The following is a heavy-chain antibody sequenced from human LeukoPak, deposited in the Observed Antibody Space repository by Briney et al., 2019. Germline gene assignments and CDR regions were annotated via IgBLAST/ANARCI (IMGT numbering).Heavy chain of an antibody. CDR1: GGSISSYY. D-gene: IGHD2-2*01. CDR3: ARGGNCSSTSCYGSIDY. J-gene: IGHJ4*02. Sequence: SETLSLTCTVSGGSISSYYWSWIRQPAGKGLEWIGRIYTSGSTNYNPSLKSRVTMSVDTSKNQFSLKLSSVTAADTAVYYCARGGNCSSTSCYGSIDYWGQGTLVTVSS. CDR2: IYTSGST. V-gene: IGHV4-4*07.